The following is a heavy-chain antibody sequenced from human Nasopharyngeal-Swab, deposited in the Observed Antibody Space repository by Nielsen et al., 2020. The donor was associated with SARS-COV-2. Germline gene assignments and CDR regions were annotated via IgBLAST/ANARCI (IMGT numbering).Heavy chain of an antibody. CDR3: FTGHYMGV. CDR2: IKEDGSEK. D-gene: IGHD2-8*02. J-gene: IGHJ6*03. Sequence: VRQAPGKGLEGVAKIKEDGSEKFYVDSVEGRFTISRDNGKNLLYLQMNSLRGDDTAVYYCFTGHYMGVWGKGTTVTVSS. V-gene: IGHV3-7*01.